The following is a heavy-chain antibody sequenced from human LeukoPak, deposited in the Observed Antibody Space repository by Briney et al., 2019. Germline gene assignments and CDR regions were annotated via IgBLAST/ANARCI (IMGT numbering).Heavy chain of an antibody. CDR1: GFTFSSYA. J-gene: IGHJ4*02. V-gene: IGHV3-23*01. D-gene: IGHD2-2*02. Sequence: GGSLRLSCAASGFTFSSYAMSWVRQAPGKGLEWVSAISGSGGSTYYADSVKGRFTISRDNSKNTLYLQMNSLRAEDTAVYYCAXEMGYCSSTSCYTSDYWGQGTLVTVSS. CDR2: ISGSGGST. CDR3: AXEMGYCSSTSCYTSDY.